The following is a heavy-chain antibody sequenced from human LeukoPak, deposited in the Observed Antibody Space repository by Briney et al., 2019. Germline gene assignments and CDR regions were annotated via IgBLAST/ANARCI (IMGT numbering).Heavy chain of an antibody. V-gene: IGHV1-18*04. D-gene: IGHD4-17*01. CDR3: ARDTVPAPPDY. Sequence: ASVKVSCKASGYTFTGYYMHWVRQAPGQGLEWMGWISAYSGNTNYAQKFQDRVTMTTDTSTSTAYMELRSLRSDDTAVYYCARDTVPAPPDYWGQGTLVTVSS. CDR2: ISAYSGNT. J-gene: IGHJ4*02. CDR1: GYTFTGYY.